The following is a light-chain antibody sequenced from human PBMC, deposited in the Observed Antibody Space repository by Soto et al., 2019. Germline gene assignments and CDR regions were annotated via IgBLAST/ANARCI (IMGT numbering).Light chain of an antibody. CDR1: QSINSW. Sequence: DIQMTQSPSTLSASVGDRVTITCRASQSINSWLAWYQQKPGKAPNLLIYKASSLESGVPSRFSGSGSGTEFTLTISSLQPDDFATYYCQKYDSYSWTFGQGTKVEIK. V-gene: IGKV1-5*03. J-gene: IGKJ1*01. CDR2: KAS. CDR3: QKYDSYSWT.